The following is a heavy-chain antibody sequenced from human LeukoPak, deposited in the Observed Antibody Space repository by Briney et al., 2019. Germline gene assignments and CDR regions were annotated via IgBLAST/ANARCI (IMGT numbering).Heavy chain of an antibody. CDR2: IFTSGST. D-gene: IGHD3-10*01. CDR1: GGSISSGRYY. J-gene: IGHJ4*02. Sequence: SQTLSLTCTVSGGSISSGRYYWNWIRQPAGTGLEWIGHIFTSGSTNYNPSLKSRVTISVDTSKNQFSLKLSSVTAADTAVYYCASSRFGELHYWGQGTLVTVSS. CDR3: ASSRFGELHY. V-gene: IGHV4-61*09.